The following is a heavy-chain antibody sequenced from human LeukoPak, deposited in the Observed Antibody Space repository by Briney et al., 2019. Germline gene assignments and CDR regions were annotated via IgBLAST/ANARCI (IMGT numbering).Heavy chain of an antibody. J-gene: IGHJ4*01. CDR1: GDSISSSSSY. CDR2: IYSGNT. CDR3: AKSGGYGLIDY. Sequence: SETLSLTCTVSGDSISSSSSYWGWIRQPPGKGLEWIGSIYSGNTYYNTSLKSRVTISVDTSKNQFSLKLNSVTAADTAVYYCAKSGGYGLIDYWGQGTLVTVSS. D-gene: IGHD6-25*01. V-gene: IGHV4-39*01.